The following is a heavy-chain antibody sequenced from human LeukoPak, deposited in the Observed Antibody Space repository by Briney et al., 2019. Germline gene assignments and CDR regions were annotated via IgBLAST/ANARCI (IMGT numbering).Heavy chain of an antibody. Sequence: SSETLSLTCAVSGGSISSSNWWSWVRQPPGKGLEWIGEIYHSGSTNYNPSLKSRVTISVDTSKNQFSLKLSSVTAADTAVYYCARYYDSSGPDAFDFWGQGTMVTVSS. D-gene: IGHD3-22*01. CDR2: IYHSGST. CDR1: GGSISSSNW. V-gene: IGHV4-4*02. J-gene: IGHJ3*01. CDR3: ARYYDSSGPDAFDF.